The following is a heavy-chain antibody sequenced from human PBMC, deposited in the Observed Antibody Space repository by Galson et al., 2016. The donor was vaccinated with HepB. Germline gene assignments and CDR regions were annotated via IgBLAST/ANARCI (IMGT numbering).Heavy chain of an antibody. J-gene: IGHJ4*02. CDR1: GGSISTVSQY. D-gene: IGHD3-3*01. CDR3: ASLSFAPPEY. V-gene: IGHV4-39*01. CDR2: VFHTGST. Sequence: SETLSLTCSVSGGSISTVSQYWSWFRQPPGKGLEWIGSVFHTGSTYYSPSLKRRISISVETSNNQFSLRVNSVTAADSAVYSCASLSFAPPEYWGQGALVTVSS.